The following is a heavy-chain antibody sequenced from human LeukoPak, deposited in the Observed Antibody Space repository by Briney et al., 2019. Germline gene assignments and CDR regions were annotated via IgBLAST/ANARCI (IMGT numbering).Heavy chain of an antibody. CDR3: ARSPAAAGTGPFDY. D-gene: IGHD6-13*01. CDR2: IIPIFGTA. Sequence: SVKVSCKASGGTFSSNAISWVRQAPGQGLEWMGGIIPIFGTANYAQKFQGRVTITADESTSTAYMELSSLRSEDTAVYYCARSPAAAGTGPFDYWGQGTLVTVSS. V-gene: IGHV1-69*13. J-gene: IGHJ4*02. CDR1: GGTFSSNA.